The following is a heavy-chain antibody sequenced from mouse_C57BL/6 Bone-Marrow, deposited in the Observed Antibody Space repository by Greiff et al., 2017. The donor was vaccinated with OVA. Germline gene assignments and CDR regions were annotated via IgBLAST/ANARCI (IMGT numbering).Heavy chain of an antibody. J-gene: IGHJ2*01. CDR1: GYTFTSYW. D-gene: IGHD1-1*01. CDR3: ARDYGIDY. V-gene: IGHV1-50*01. CDR2: IDPSDSYT. Sequence: QVQLQQPGAELVKPGASVKLSCKASGYTFTSYWMQWVKQRPGQGLEWIGEIDPSDSYTNYNQKFKGKATLTVDTSSSTAYMQLSSLTSEDSAVYYCARDYGIDYWGQGTTLTVSS.